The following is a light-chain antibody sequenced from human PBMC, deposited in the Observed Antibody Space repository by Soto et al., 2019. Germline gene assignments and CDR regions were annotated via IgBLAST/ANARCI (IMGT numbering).Light chain of an antibody. CDR3: QQRSYWPPLT. V-gene: IGKV3-11*01. Sequence: EIVLTQSPATLSLSPGERATLSCRASQSVGNYLAWYQHKPGQAPRLLIYDASNRATGIPARFSGSGSGTDVTLTISSLEPEDFAVYYCQQRSYWPPLTFGGGTKVEIK. CDR1: QSVGNY. J-gene: IGKJ4*01. CDR2: DAS.